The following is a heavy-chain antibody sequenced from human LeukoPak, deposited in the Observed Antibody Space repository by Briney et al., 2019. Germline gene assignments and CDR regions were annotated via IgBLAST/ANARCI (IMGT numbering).Heavy chain of an antibody. CDR3: ARLLWFGELSED. J-gene: IGHJ4*02. Sequence: PGGSLRLSCADSGLTISNNWMSWVRRAPGKGLEWVANIKLDGSEQYYMDSVKGRFTISRDNGKNVLYLQMSSLRVEDTAVYYCARLLWFGELSEDWGQGTLVTVSS. D-gene: IGHD3-10*01. CDR1: GLTISNNW. CDR2: IKLDGSEQ. V-gene: IGHV3-7*01.